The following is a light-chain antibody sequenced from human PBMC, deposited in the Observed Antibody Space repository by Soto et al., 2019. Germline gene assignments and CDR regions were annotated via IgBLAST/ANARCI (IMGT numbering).Light chain of an antibody. V-gene: IGKV3-20*01. J-gene: IGKJ1*01. Sequence: EIVLTRSPGTLSLSPGERATLSCRASQSVSSSYLAWYQQKPGQAPRPLIYGASSRAIGIPDRFSGSGSGTDFTLTISRLEPEDFAVYYCQQYGNSPWTLGQGTKVEIK. CDR1: QSVSSSY. CDR3: QQYGNSPWT. CDR2: GAS.